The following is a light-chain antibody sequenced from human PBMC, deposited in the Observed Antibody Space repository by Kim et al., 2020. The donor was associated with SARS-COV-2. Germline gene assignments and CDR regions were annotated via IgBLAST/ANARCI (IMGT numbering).Light chain of an antibody. V-gene: IGKV1-39*01. Sequence: ASIGDRVTITCRASQSISSYLNWYQQKPGKAPKLLIYGAPSLQRGVPSRFSGSESGTDFTLTISSLQPEDFATYYCQQSYSAPLTFGGGTKVDIK. CDR2: GAP. J-gene: IGKJ4*01. CDR3: QQSYSAPLT. CDR1: QSISSY.